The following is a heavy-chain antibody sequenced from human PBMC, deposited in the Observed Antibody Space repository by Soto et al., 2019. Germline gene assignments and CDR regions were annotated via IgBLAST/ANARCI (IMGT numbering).Heavy chain of an antibody. CDR1: AFTVNSNY. Sequence: EVQVVESGGDLVQPGGSLRLSCAASAFTVNSNYMTWVRQAPGKGLEWVAVIYTSGNTDYADSVKGRFTISRDNSKNAVSLQMNSLRTEDTAVYYCARGRATAISFVFDYWGQGTLVTVSS. CDR2: IYTSGNT. J-gene: IGHJ4*02. CDR3: ARGRATAISFVFDY. V-gene: IGHV3-66*01. D-gene: IGHD5-18*01.